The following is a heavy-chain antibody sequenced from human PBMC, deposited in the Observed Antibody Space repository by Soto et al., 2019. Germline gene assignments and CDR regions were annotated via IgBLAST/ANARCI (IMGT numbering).Heavy chain of an antibody. CDR2: IKDGGLT. CDR3: ARGQEGVVATH. CDR1: GGSLSGYY. D-gene: IGHD5-12*01. Sequence: QVQLQQWGAGLLKPSETLSLTCVVYGGSLSGYYWSWIRQPPGKGLEWIGEIKDGGLTNYSPSLKSRVTVSVDRPLKQFSLQLHSVTAADTAVYYCARGQEGVVATHWDQGALVTVST. J-gene: IGHJ4*02. V-gene: IGHV4-34*01.